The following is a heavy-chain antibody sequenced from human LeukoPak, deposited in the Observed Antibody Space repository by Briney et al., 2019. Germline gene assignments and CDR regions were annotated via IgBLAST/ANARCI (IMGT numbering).Heavy chain of an antibody. D-gene: IGHD6-19*01. Sequence: GGSLRLSCAASGFTFSSYAMHWVRQAPGKGLEWVAVISYDGNNKYYADFVKGRFTISRDNSKNTLYLQMSSLRVEDTAVYYCASSRSGWIYFDYWGQGTLVTVSS. J-gene: IGHJ4*02. CDR3: ASSRSGWIYFDY. CDR2: ISYDGNNK. CDR1: GFTFSSYA. V-gene: IGHV3-30*15.